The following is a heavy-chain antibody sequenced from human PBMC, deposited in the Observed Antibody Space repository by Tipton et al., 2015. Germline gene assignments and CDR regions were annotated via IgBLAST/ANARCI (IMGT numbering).Heavy chain of an antibody. CDR3: ARVELTGTTQPVDY. D-gene: IGHD1-20*01. Sequence: TLSLTCAVSAYSISTDYYWVWIRQPPGKGLEWIGTISHSGSTYYNPSLKSRVTISADTSKNQFSLKLTSVTAADTAVYYCARVELTGTTQPVDYWGQGTLVTVSS. V-gene: IGHV4-38-2*01. J-gene: IGHJ4*02. CDR2: ISHSGST. CDR1: AYSISTDYY.